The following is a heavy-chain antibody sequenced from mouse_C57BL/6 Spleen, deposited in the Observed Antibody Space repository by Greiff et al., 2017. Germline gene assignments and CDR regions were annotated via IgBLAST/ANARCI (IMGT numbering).Heavy chain of an antibody. V-gene: IGHV1-9*01. D-gene: IGHD2-1*01. CDR2: ILPGSGST. J-gene: IGHJ3*01. CDR1: GYTFTGYW. Sequence: QVQLKQSGAELMKPGASVKISCTATGYTFTGYWIDWVKQRPGHGLEWIGEILPGSGSTNYNEKFKGKDTITADTSSNTAYMQLSSLSTEVSAIYYCARGAVYCNYGWFAYWGQGTLVTVSA. CDR3: ARGAVYCNYGWFAY.